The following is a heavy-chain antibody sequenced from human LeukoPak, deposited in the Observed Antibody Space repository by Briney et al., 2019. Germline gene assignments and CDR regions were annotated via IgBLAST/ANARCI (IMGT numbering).Heavy chain of an antibody. CDR3: ARVPKKMPSGAYDHFDY. J-gene: IGHJ4*02. Sequence: GRSLRLSCAASGFTFGSYAMHWVRQAPGKGLEWVAIISYDGSNEYYADSVKGRFTIPRDNSKNTLYLHMNSLRGEDTAVYYCARVPKKMPSGAYDHFDYWGQGTLVTVSS. CDR2: ISYDGSNE. D-gene: IGHD3-22*01. V-gene: IGHV3-30-3*01. CDR1: GFTFGSYA.